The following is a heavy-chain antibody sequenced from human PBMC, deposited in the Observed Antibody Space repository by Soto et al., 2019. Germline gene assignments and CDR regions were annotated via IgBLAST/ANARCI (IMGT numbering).Heavy chain of an antibody. CDR2: FSSGSSDT. CDR1: GFTVRTNG. D-gene: IGHD2-15*01. CDR3: AGHGGYSY. Sequence: EVQLLESGGGLVQAGGSLRLSCAATGFTVRTNGMSWVRQAPGKGLEWVASFSSGSSDTHYADSLKGRFALSRDNSKNPLFLQMNSLRVEDTALYYCAGHGGYSYLGQGTLVTVSS. V-gene: IGHV3-23*01. J-gene: IGHJ4*02.